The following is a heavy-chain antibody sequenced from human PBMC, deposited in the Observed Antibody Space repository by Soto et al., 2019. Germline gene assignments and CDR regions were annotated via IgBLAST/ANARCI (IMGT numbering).Heavy chain of an antibody. V-gene: IGHV1-3*01. D-gene: IGHD2-8*01. J-gene: IGHJ4*02. CDR3: TRDLNGGNPFDY. CDR1: GYTLRNYA. Sequence: QVQLVQSGAEVKKPGASVRVSCKASGYTLRNYAIHWVRQAAGQGLEWLGWIDPGSGYTTYSQRLQGRITLSRDYPASTFYMDLTSLTSEDTAMYFCTRDLNGGNPFDYWGQGTLVTVSS. CDR2: IDPGSGYT.